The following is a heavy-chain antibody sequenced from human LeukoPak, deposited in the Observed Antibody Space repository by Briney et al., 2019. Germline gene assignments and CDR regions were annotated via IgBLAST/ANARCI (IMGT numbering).Heavy chain of an antibody. Sequence: SETLSLTCTVSGGSNSSSSYYWGWIRQPPGKGLEWIGSIYYSGSTYYNPSLKSRVTISVDTSKNQFSLKLSSVTAADTAVYYCARPLPGYSSGWYPFDYWGQGTLVTVSS. V-gene: IGHV4-39*01. CDR2: IYYSGST. CDR3: ARPLPGYSSGWYPFDY. J-gene: IGHJ4*02. CDR1: GGSNSSSSYY. D-gene: IGHD6-19*01.